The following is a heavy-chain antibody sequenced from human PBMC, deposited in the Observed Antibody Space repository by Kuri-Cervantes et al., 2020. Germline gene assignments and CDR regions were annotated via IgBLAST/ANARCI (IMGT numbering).Heavy chain of an antibody. CDR1: GGSISSGGYY. CDR3: ARGPYGDYPLDY. V-gene: IGHV4-61*02. J-gene: IGHJ4*02. CDR2: IYTSGST. D-gene: IGHD4-17*01. Sequence: SETLSLTCTVSGGSISSGGYYWSWIRQPAGKGLEWIGRIYTSGSTSYNPSLKSRVTMSVDTSKNQFSLKLSSVTAADTAVYYCARGPYGDYPLDYWGQGTLVTVSS.